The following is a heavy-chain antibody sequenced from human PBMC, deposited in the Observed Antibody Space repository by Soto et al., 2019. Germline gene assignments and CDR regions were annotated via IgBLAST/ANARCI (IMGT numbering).Heavy chain of an antibody. Sequence: ASVKVSCKASGYNFTGYYMHWVRQAPGQGLEWMGWINPNSGGTNYAQKFQGRVTMTRDTSISTAYMELSRLRSDDTAVYYCAREYLGYCSGGSCSPYGMDVWGQGTTVTVSS. D-gene: IGHD2-15*01. CDR3: AREYLGYCSGGSCSPYGMDV. V-gene: IGHV1-2*02. CDR1: GYNFTGYY. J-gene: IGHJ6*02. CDR2: INPNSGGT.